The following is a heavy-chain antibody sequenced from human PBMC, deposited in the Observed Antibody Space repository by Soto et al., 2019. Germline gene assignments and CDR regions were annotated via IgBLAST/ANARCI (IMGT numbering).Heavy chain of an antibody. CDR2: INHSGST. J-gene: IGHJ6*02. D-gene: IGHD6-13*01. CDR3: ARLKRSSSWSDYYYYGMDV. CDR1: GGSFSGYY. V-gene: IGHV4-34*01. Sequence: PSETLSLTCAVYGGSFSGYYWSWIRQPPGKGLEWIGEINHSGSTNYNPSLKSRVTISVDTSKNQFSLKLSSVTAADTAVYYCARLKRSSSWSDYYYYGMDVWGQGTTVTVSS.